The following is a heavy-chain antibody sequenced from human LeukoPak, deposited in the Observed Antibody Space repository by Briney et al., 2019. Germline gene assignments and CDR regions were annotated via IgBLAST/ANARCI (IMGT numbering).Heavy chain of an antibody. D-gene: IGHD6-13*01. CDR3: AREGAGTSLIYYYYYYGMDV. J-gene: IGHJ6*02. CDR2: ISYDGSNK. CDR1: GFTFSSYA. Sequence: GGSLRLSCAASGFTFSSYAMHWVRQAPGKGLVWVAVISYDGSNKYYADSVKGRFTISRDNSKNTLYLQMNSLRAEDTAVYYCAREGAGTSLIYYYYYYGMDVWGQGTTVTVSS. V-gene: IGHV3-30-3*01.